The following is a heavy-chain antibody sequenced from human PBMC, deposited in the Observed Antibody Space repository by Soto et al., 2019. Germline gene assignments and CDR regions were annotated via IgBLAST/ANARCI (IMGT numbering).Heavy chain of an antibody. J-gene: IGHJ6*02. CDR3: ARLKEGYSSSYENYYYYYGMDV. V-gene: IGHV5-51*01. CDR1: GYSFTSYW. D-gene: IGHD6-6*01. CDR2: IYPGDSDT. Sequence: PGESLKISCKVSGYSFTSYWIGWVRQMPGKGLEWMGIIYPGDSDTRYSPSFQGQVTISADKSISTAYLQWSSLKASDTAMYYCARLKEGYSSSYENYYYYYGMDVWGQGTTVTVSS.